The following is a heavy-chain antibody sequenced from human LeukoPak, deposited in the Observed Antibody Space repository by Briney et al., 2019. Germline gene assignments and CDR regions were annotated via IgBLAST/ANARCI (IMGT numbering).Heavy chain of an antibody. D-gene: IGHD6-19*01. Sequence: ASVKVSCKAYGYTFTGFHMHWVRQAPGQGLEWMGWINPNSGGTNYAQNFQGRVTMTRDTSISTAYMELSRLRSDDTAVYYCAKTVAGDYYYGMDVWGQGTTVTVSS. CDR1: GYTFTGFH. CDR3: AKTVAGDYYYGMDV. J-gene: IGHJ6*02. V-gene: IGHV1-2*02. CDR2: INPNSGGT.